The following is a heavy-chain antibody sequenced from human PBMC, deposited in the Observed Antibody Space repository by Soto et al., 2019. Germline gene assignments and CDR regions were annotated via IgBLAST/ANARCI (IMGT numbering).Heavy chain of an antibody. D-gene: IGHD4-4*01. J-gene: IGHJ4*02. CDR2: MFYTGTT. CDR3: ARHVYYSSSDQFVFDY. V-gene: IGHV4-39*01. CDR1: GDSITDPTSH. Sequence: PSETLSLTCTVSGDSITDPTSHWGWIRQAPGKGLEWIGTMFYTGTTHYSPSLRSRVTLSVDTSKNQFFLQMRSVTAADTAVYFCARHVYYSSSDQFVFDYWGQVTLVTVSS.